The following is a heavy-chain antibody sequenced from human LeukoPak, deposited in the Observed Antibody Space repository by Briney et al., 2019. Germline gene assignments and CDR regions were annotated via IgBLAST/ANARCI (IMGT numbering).Heavy chain of an antibody. CDR3: ATPYGSGSPSLYYYYYGMDV. Sequence: GGSLRLSCAASGITFSNYVMSWVRQAPGKGLEWVSAISGGGRNTYYAASVKGRFTISRDNSKNMLHLQMNSLRAEDTAVYYCATPYGSGSPSLYYYYYGMDVWGQGTTVTVSS. J-gene: IGHJ6*02. D-gene: IGHD3-10*01. CDR2: ISGGGRNT. CDR1: GITFSNYV. V-gene: IGHV3-23*01.